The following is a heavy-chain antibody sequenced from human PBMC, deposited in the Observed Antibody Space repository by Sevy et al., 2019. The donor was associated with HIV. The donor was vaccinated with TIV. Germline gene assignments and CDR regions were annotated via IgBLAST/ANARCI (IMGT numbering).Heavy chain of an antibody. Sequence: SETLSLTCTVSGGSISSYYCSWIRQPPRKGLEWIGYIYYSGSTNYNPSLKSRVTISLDTSKNQFSLKLSSVTAADTAVYYCARERDYYDSSLGYWGQGTLVTVSS. D-gene: IGHD3-22*01. CDR1: GGSISSYY. V-gene: IGHV4-59*01. CDR2: IYYSGST. J-gene: IGHJ4*02. CDR3: ARERDYYDSSLGY.